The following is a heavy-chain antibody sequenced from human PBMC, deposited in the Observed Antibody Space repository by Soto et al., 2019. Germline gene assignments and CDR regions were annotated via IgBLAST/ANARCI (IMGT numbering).Heavy chain of an antibody. CDR1: GFTFSSYA. CDR3: AKYAYALTIVATSHFDY. D-gene: IGHD5-12*01. V-gene: IGHV3-23*01. J-gene: IGHJ4*02. CDR2: ISGSGGST. Sequence: EVQLLESGGGLVQPGGSLRLSCAASGFTFSSYAMSWVRQAPGKGLEWVSAISGSGGSTYYADSVKGRFTISRDNSKNTLYLQMNSLRAEDTAVYYCAKYAYALTIVATSHFDYWGQGTLVTVSS.